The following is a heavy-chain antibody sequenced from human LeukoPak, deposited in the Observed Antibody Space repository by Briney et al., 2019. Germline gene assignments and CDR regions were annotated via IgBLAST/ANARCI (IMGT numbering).Heavy chain of an antibody. J-gene: IGHJ3*02. CDR3: ARDTPYDAFDI. CDR1: GGSISSGSYY. CDR2: IYTSGST. V-gene: IGHV4-61*02. Sequence: PSETLSLTCTVSGGSISSGSYYWSWIRQPAGKGLEWIGRIYTSGSTNYNPSLKSRVTISVDTSKNQFSLKLSSVTAADTAVYYCARDTPYDAFDIWGQGTMVTVSS.